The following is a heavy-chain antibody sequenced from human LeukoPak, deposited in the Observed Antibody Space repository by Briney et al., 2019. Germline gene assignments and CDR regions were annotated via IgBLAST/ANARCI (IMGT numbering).Heavy chain of an antibody. D-gene: IGHD3-10*01. Sequence: SETLSLTCAVSGYSISSGYYWGWIRQPPGKGLEGIGSISQSGSTYYNPSLKGRVIISLDTSKNQFSLKLSSVTATDTAVYYCARVDGWGVVGTTGRFDYWGQGTLVTVSS. CDR1: GYSISSGYY. CDR3: ARVDGWGVVGTTGRFDY. V-gene: IGHV4-38-2*01. CDR2: ISQSGST. J-gene: IGHJ4*02.